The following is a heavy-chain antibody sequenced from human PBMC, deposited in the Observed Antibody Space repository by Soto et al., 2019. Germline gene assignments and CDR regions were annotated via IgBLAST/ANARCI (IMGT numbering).Heavy chain of an antibody. D-gene: IGHD3-22*01. J-gene: IGHJ3*02. V-gene: IGHV3-7*02. CDR1: GFTFSSYW. CDR2: VKPDGSEK. Sequence: PGGSRRLSCAAAGFTFSSYWMSWVRQAPGKGLEWVANVKPDGSEKWYVDSVKGRFTISRDNAKNSLYLQMNSLRAEDTAVYYCARGDYYDTSGPFSDAFDIWGQGTMVTVSS. CDR3: ARGDYYDTSGPFSDAFDI.